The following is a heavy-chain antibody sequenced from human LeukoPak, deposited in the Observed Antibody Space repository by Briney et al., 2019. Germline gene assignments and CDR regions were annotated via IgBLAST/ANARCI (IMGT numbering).Heavy chain of an antibody. CDR1: GGSISSYY. CDR3: ARGYSSSWPLDY. CDR2: IYYSGST. Sequence: SETLTLTCTVSGGSISSYYWSWIRQPPGKGLEWIGYIYYSGSTNYNPSLKSRVTISVDTSKNQFSLKLSSVTAADTAVYYCARGYSSSWPLDYWGQGTLVTVSS. V-gene: IGHV4-59*01. D-gene: IGHD6-13*01. J-gene: IGHJ4*02.